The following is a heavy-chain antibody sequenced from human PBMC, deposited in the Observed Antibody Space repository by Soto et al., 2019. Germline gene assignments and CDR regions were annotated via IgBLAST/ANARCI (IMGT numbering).Heavy chain of an antibody. CDR2: ISAYNGNT. V-gene: IGHV1-18*01. Sequence: QVQLVQSGAEVKKPGASVKVSCKASGYTFTSYGISWVRQAPGQGLEWMGWISAYNGNTNYAQKLQGRVTMTTDTSTSTAYMELRSLRSDDTAVYYCARFYRGSYFGVTTYYYGMDVWGQGTTVTVSS. CDR1: GYTFTSYG. D-gene: IGHD3-10*01. CDR3: ARFYRGSYFGVTTYYYGMDV. J-gene: IGHJ6*02.